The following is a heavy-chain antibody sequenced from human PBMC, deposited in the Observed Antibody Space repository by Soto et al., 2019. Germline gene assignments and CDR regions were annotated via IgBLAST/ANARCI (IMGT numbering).Heavy chain of an antibody. CDR3: ARIEMASIK. J-gene: IGHJ4*02. V-gene: IGHV4-31*03. Sequence: LTCSVSGASIRSGGYYWSWLRQSPGKGLEWIGHIYYTGSTFYSPSLKSRLTISLDTSKNQFSLDLRSVTAADTAMYYCARIEMASIKWGRGTLVTVSS. CDR2: IYYTGST. CDR1: GASIRSGGYY.